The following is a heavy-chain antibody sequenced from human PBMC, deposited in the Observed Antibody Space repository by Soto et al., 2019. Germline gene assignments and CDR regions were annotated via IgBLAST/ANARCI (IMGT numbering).Heavy chain of an antibody. D-gene: IGHD3-22*01. Sequence: GASVKVSCKASGGTFSSYAISWVRQAPGQGLGWMGGIIPIFGTANYAQKFQGRVTITADKSTSTAYMELSSLRSEDTAVYYCAGLGQNYYDSSSAFDIWGQGTMVTVAS. CDR2: IIPIFGTA. CDR1: GGTFSSYA. CDR3: AGLGQNYYDSSSAFDI. V-gene: IGHV1-69*06. J-gene: IGHJ3*02.